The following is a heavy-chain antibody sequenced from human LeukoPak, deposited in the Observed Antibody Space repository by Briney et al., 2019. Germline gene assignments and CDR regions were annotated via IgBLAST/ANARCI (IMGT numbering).Heavy chain of an antibody. J-gene: IGHJ6*03. Sequence: ASVKVSCKASGGTFSSYAISWVRQAPGQGLEWMGGIIPIFGTANYAQKFQGRVTITADKSTSTAYMELSSLRSEDTAVYYCARFPRGYSGAGGYYYMDVWGKGTTVTVSS. CDR3: ARFPRGYSGAGGYYYMDV. CDR1: GGTFSSYA. D-gene: IGHD5-12*01. CDR2: IIPIFGTA. V-gene: IGHV1-69*06.